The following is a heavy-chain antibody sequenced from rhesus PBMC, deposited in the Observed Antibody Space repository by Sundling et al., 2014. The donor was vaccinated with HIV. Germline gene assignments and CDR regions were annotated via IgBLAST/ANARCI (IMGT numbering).Heavy chain of an antibody. CDR3: AAAYYYYLNY. Sequence: QVQLQESGPGLVKPSETLSLTCAVSGYSISSNYYWGWIRQSPGKGLEYIGYISNSRGSTYYNPSLRSRSQHLKSTSKNHFSLKLSSVTAADTAVYYCAAAYYYYLNYWGQGVLVTVSS. J-gene: IGHJ4*01. CDR1: GYSISSNYY. CDR2: ISNSRGST. V-gene: IGHV4-99*01. D-gene: IGHD3-3*01.